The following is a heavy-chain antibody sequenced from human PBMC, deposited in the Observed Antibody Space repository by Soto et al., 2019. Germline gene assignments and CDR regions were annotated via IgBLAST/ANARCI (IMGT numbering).Heavy chain of an antibody. J-gene: IGHJ4*02. V-gene: IGHV3-21*01. Sequence: GGSLRLSCAASGFTFSSYSMNWVRQAPGKGLEWVSSISSSSSYIYYADSVKGRFTISRDNAKNSLYLQMNSLRAEDTAVYYCARDRRYCSSTNCPAYYFDYWGQGTLVTVSS. CDR2: ISSSSSYI. CDR1: GFTFSSYS. D-gene: IGHD2-2*01. CDR3: ARDRRYCSSTNCPAYYFDY.